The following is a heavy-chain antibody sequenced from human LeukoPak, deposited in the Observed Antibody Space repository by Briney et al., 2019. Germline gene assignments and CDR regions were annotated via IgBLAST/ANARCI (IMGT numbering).Heavy chain of an antibody. CDR1: GFTVTNFA. V-gene: IGHV3-23*01. D-gene: IGHD7-27*01. CDR3: VHPTGEGWFYFPY. J-gene: IGHJ4*02. Sequence: GGSLRFSCAASGFTVTNFAIAWVRQAPGKGLEWVAAIGGDADGTTYPDRVRGRFFLSRDSSKNTLYLQMNVLTVEDTAVYHCVHPTGEGWFYFPYWGQGTPVTVSS. CDR2: IGGDADGT.